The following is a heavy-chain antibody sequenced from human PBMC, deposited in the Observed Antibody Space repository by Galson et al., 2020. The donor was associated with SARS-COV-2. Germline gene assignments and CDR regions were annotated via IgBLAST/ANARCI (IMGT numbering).Heavy chain of an antibody. V-gene: IGHV4-59*08. CDR2: ISYTGST. CDR3: AGQPVQFLGDLLNDGFDS. J-gene: IGHJ3*01. CDR1: DGSISSYY. D-gene: IGHD3-16*01. Sequence: ETSETRSLTCTVTDGSISSYYWSWIRQPPGEGLEWISQISYTGSTNYNPSLQSRVTISLDTSKNQISLRLSSVTAADTALYYCAGQPVQFLGDLLNDGFDSWGQGTMVTVSS.